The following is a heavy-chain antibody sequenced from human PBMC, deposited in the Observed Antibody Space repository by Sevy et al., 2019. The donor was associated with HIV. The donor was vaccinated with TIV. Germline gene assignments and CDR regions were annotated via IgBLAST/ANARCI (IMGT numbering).Heavy chain of an antibody. V-gene: IGHV3-48*02. Sequence: GGSLRLSCAASGFSFSQYSMNWVRQAPGKGLEWLSYISGTSGTIYYAASVKGRFTISRDNAKNSVYLQMNSLRDEDTAVYYCARVVLYYEANYCDYWGQGALVTVSS. J-gene: IGHJ4*02. CDR1: GFSFSQYS. CDR2: ISGTSGTI. D-gene: IGHD3-22*01. CDR3: ARVVLYYEANYCDY.